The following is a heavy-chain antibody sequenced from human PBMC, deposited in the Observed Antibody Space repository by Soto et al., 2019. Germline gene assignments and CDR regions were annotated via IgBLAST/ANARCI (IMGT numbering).Heavy chain of an antibody. CDR3: AKGGRRRGSYPPLDY. Sequence: GGSLRLSXAASGFTLSTYAMTWVRQAPGKGLEWVSGVSESGTGTFYADSVRGRFTVSRDNSKNTVYLQMSSLRAEDTATYYCAKGGRRRGSYPPLDYWGQGTLVTVSS. J-gene: IGHJ4*02. D-gene: IGHD1-26*01. CDR2: VSESGTGT. V-gene: IGHV3-23*01. CDR1: GFTLSTYA.